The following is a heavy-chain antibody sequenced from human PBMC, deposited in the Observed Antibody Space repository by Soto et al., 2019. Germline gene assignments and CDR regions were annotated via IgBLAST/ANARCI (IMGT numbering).Heavy chain of an antibody. Sequence: IRQHPGKGLEWIGYIYYSGSTYYNPSLKSRVTISVDTSKNQFSLKLSSVTAADTAVYYCARVALYYYDSSGYYQFFDYWGQGTLVTVSS. V-gene: IGHV4-31*02. CDR3: ARVALYYYDSSGYYQFFDY. CDR2: IYYSGST. J-gene: IGHJ4*02. D-gene: IGHD3-22*01.